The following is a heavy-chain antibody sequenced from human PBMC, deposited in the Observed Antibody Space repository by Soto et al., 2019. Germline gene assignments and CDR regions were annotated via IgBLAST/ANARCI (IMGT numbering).Heavy chain of an antibody. D-gene: IGHD5-18*01. Sequence: GGSLRLSCAASGFTFSSYSMNWVRKATGKGLEWVSSISSSSSYIYYADSVKGRFTISRDNSKNTLYLQMNSLRAEDTAVYYCAKSGANTAMVSINYYYGMDVWGQGTTVTSP. CDR3: AKSGANTAMVSINYYYGMDV. V-gene: IGHV3-21*01. CDR2: ISSSSSYI. CDR1: GFTFSSYS. J-gene: IGHJ6*02.